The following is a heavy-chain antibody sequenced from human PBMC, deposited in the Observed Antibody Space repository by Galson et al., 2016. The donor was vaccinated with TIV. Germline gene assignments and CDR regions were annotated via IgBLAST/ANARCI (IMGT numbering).Heavy chain of an antibody. CDR1: AFTFSNFA. V-gene: IGHV3-23*01. CDR3: ARLLEWTHEAFDT. Sequence: SLRLSCAVSAFTFSNFAMSWVRQAPGKGLEWVSAISGRGDRTYYADSVKGRFTISRDNSKNTLYLQMNSLRAEDMAIFYCARLLEWTHEAFDTWGQGTMVTVSA. CDR2: ISGRGDRT. D-gene: IGHD3-3*01. J-gene: IGHJ3*02.